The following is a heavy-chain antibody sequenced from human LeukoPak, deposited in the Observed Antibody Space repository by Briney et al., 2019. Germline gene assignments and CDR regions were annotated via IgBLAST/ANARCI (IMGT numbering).Heavy chain of an antibody. D-gene: IGHD6-13*01. CDR2: ISSSSSYI. J-gene: IGHJ3*02. CDR1: GFTFSSYS. Sequence: GGSLRLSCAASGFTFSSYSMNWVRQAPGKGLEWVSSISSSSSYIYYADSVKGRFTISRDNAKNSLYLQMNSLGAEDTAVYYCARDWVAAAANDAFDIWGQGTMVTVSS. V-gene: IGHV3-21*01. CDR3: ARDWVAAAANDAFDI.